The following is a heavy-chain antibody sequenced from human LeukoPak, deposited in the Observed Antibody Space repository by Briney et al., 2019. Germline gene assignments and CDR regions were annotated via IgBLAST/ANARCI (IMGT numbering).Heavy chain of an antibody. Sequence: PGGSLRLSCAASGFTFSDYGIQWVRQAPGKGLEWVAVISYDGANKAYADSVKGRFIISRDNSQNTIYLQMSSLRPEDSAVYYCAKTEMLRRVGYLDVWGRGTTVTVSS. V-gene: IGHV3-30*18. CDR1: GFTFSDYG. J-gene: IGHJ6*03. CDR3: AKTEMLRRVGYLDV. D-gene: IGHD1-26*01. CDR2: ISYDGANK.